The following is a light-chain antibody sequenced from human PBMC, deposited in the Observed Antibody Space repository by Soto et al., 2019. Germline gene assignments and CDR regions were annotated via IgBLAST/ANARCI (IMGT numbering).Light chain of an antibody. V-gene: IGLV2-8*01. CDR2: EVS. CDR1: STDVGGYKY. CDR3: SSYAGSNNLL. J-gene: IGLJ2*01. Sequence: QSVLTQPPSASGSPGQSVTISCTGTSTDVGGYKYVSWYQQHPGKAPKLMIYEVSKRPSGVPERFSGSKSGNTASLTVSGLQAEDEADYYCSSYAGSNNLLFGGGTKLTVL.